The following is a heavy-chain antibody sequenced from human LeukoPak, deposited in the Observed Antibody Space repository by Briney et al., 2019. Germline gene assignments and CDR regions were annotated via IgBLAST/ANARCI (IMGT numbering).Heavy chain of an antibody. D-gene: IGHD1-26*01. CDR2: MNPNTGNT. J-gene: IGHJ4*02. V-gene: IGHV1-8*01. CDR3: ASVRGVGPTLGLDF. CDR1: GYTFH. Sequence: ASVKVSCKASGYTFHIDWVRQAAGQGLEWMGWMNPNTGNTVYARKFQGSVTMTRNISIYTTYLEVNSLTYEDTAVYYCASVRGVGPTLGLDFWGQGTLVTVSP.